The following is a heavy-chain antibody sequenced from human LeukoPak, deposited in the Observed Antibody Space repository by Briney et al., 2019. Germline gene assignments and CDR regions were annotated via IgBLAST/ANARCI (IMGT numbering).Heavy chain of an antibody. Sequence: PGGSLRLSCAASGFTVSSNYMSWVRQAPGKGLEWVSVIYSGGSTYYADSVKGRFTISRDNSKNTLYLQMNSLRAEDTAVYYCARDMGFGELFHYGMDVWGQGTTVTVSS. CDR2: IYSGGST. J-gene: IGHJ6*02. CDR3: ARDMGFGELFHYGMDV. D-gene: IGHD3-10*01. V-gene: IGHV3-53*01. CDR1: GFTVSSNY.